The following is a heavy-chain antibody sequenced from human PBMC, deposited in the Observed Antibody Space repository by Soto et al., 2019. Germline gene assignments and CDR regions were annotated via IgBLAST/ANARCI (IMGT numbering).Heavy chain of an antibody. CDR2: IIPMLGMS. CDR1: EGTFDSYT. J-gene: IGHJ4*02. D-gene: IGHD3-10*01. Sequence: QVQLVQSGAEVKKPGSSVRVSCKASEGTFDSYTINWVRQAPGQGLEWVGRIIPMLGMSNYAVWLQGRVTSTADKSTTTACMVLHSLRADDTAVYYVATCYGSGSRAFDHWGQGTLVTVSS. V-gene: IGHV1-69*02. CDR3: ATCYGSGSRAFDH.